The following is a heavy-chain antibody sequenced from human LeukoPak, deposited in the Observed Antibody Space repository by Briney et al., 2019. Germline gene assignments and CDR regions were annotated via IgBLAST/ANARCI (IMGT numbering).Heavy chain of an antibody. CDR3: ARADFTAVDI. J-gene: IGHJ3*02. CDR1: GFTFDDYG. D-gene: IGHD3/OR15-3a*01. V-gene: IGHV3-7*02. Sequence: QTGGSLRLSCAAFGFTFDDYGMNWVRQAPGKGLEWVANINQDGSEKYYVDSVKGRFTISRDNAKNSLYLQVNSLRAEDTAVYYCARADFTAVDIWGQGTMVTVSS. CDR2: INQDGSEK.